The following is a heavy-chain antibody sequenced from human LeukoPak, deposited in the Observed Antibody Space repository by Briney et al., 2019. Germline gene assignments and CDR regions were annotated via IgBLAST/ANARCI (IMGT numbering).Heavy chain of an antibody. CDR3: ARYYSHTSDWSEGGLDQ. CDR1: GFTFRTFG. J-gene: IGHJ4*02. CDR2: IWFDGSKE. V-gene: IGHV3-33*03. Sequence: GGSLRLSCAASGFTFRTFGMHWVRQAPGKGPEWVAVIWFDGSKEYYKDFTKGRFTISRDNSKNTVYLQMNSLRAEDTAVYYCARYYSHTSDWSEGGLDQWGQGTLVAVSS. D-gene: IGHD6-19*01.